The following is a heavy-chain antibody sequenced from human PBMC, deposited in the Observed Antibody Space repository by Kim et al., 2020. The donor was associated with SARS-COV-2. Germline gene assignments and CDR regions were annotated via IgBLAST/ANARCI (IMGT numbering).Heavy chain of an antibody. CDR3: ARDRALVLRYFDWSHDYYYYYGMDV. V-gene: IGHV4-4*02. CDR1: GGSISSSNW. D-gene: IGHD3-9*01. J-gene: IGHJ6*02. Sequence: SETLSLTCAVSGGSISSSNWWSWVRQPPGKGLERIGEIYHSGSTNYNPSLKSRVTISVDKSKNQFSLKLSSVTAADTAVYYCARDRALVLRYFDWSHDYYYYYGMDVWGQGTTVTVSS. CDR2: IYHSGST.